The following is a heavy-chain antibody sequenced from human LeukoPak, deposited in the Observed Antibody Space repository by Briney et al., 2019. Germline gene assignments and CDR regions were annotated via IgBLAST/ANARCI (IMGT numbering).Heavy chain of an antibody. CDR2: IFYTGSA. D-gene: IGHD4-23*01. CDR3: ANSANYGGNSGFFDY. Sequence: PSETLALTCTVSGGSISSTRYYWGWLRQPPGKGLEWIGTIFYTGSAYYNPSLTSRVTISVDTSKNQFSLKLSSVTAADTAVYYCANSANYGGNSGFFDYWGQGTLVTVSS. J-gene: IGHJ4*02. CDR1: GGSISSTRYY. V-gene: IGHV4-39*01.